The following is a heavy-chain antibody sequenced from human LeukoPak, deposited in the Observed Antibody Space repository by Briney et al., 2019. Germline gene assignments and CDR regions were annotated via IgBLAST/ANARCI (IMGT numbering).Heavy chain of an antibody. CDR1: GGTFSRYG. D-gene: IGHD6-19*01. CDR3: ARGGKQWRGGNYFDS. Sequence: ASVKVSCKASGGTFSRYGINWVRQAPGQGLEWMGWITTGRGDTQYSQAFQRRITITRDKSASTVSMDLSALRSEDTAVYYCARGGKQWRGGNYFDSWGQGTLVAVSS. CDR2: ITTGRGDT. J-gene: IGHJ4*02. V-gene: IGHV1-3*03.